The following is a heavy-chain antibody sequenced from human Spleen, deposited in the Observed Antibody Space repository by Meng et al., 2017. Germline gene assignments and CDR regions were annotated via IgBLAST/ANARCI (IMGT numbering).Heavy chain of an antibody. CDR3: LTSIFYNWNDRNPRDY. CDR2: INWNGGST. V-gene: IGHV3-20*04. J-gene: IGHJ4*02. Sequence: GGSLRLSCAASGFTFDDYGMSWVRQAPGKGLEWVSGINWNGGSTGYADSVKGRFTISRDNAKNSLYLQMNSLRAEDTAVYYCLTSIFYNWNDRNPRDYWGQGTLVTVSS. CDR1: GFTFDDYG. D-gene: IGHD1-1*01.